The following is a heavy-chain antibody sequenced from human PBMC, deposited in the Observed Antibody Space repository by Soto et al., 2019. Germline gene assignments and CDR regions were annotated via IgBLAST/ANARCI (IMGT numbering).Heavy chain of an antibody. Sequence: PGDSLTISCKGSGYSFIDYWIGWVRQVPGKGLEWMGVIYPGDSDTRYSPSFQGNVTISADKSIITAYLQWSTLKASDTAKYYWAIHGWMAADGKGRGNWLVQWGEGTLVT. V-gene: IGHV5-51*01. CDR1: GYSFIDYW. J-gene: IGHJ5*02. CDR2: IYPGDSDT. D-gene: IGHD6-13*01. CDR3: AIHGWMAADGKGRGNWLVQ.